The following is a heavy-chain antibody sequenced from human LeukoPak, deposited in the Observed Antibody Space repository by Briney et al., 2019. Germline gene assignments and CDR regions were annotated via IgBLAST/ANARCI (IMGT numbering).Heavy chain of an antibody. V-gene: IGHV4-34*01. Sequence: SETLSLTCAVYGGSFSGYYWSWIRQPPGKGLEWIGEINHSGSTNYNPSLKSRVTISVDTSKNQFSLKLSSVTAADTAVYYCAALLDDFWSGSDYWGQGTLVTVSS. CDR3: AALLDDFWSGSDY. CDR2: INHSGST. D-gene: IGHD3-3*01. CDR1: GGSFSGYY. J-gene: IGHJ4*02.